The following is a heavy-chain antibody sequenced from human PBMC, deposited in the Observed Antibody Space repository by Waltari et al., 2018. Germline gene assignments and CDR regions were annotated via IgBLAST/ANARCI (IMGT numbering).Heavy chain of an antibody. V-gene: IGHV5-10-1*03. Sequence: EVQLVQSGAEVKKPGESLRISCKGSGYSFTSYWISWVRQMPGKGLEWVGRIDPSDSYTNYSPSFQGHVTISADKSISTAYLQWSSLKASDTAMYYCARHNALRLLEGPRDWFDPWGQGTLVTVSS. CDR2: IDPSDSYT. CDR1: GYSFTSYW. J-gene: IGHJ5*02. CDR3: ARHNALRLLEGPRDWFDP. D-gene: IGHD3-3*01.